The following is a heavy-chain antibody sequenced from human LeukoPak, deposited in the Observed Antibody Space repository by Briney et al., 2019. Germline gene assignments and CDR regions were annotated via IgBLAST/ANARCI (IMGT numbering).Heavy chain of an antibody. CDR1: GSTFGKYA. J-gene: IGHJ4*02. V-gene: IGHV3-21*01. CDR3: ARLRRNSDSSGYYYYYDY. D-gene: IGHD3-22*01. CDR2: ISVRSNYI. Sequence: GGSLRLSCAAAGSTFGKYAMNWLRQAPGKGLEWVSSISVRSNYIYYADSVRGRFSISRDDARNSLYLQMDSLRGDDTAVYYCARLRRNSDSSGYYYYYDYWGQGTLVTVSS.